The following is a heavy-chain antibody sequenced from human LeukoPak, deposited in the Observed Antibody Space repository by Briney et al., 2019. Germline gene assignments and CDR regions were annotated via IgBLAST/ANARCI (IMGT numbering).Heavy chain of an antibody. CDR1: GFIFSSYW. CDR2: INSDGSST. Sequence: GSLRLSCAASGFIFSSYWMHWVRQAPGKGLVWVSRINSDGSSTSYADSVKGRFTISRDNAKNTLYLQMSSLRAEDTAVYYCARATYYYDSSGYPGYYFDYWGQGTLVTVSS. D-gene: IGHD3-22*01. J-gene: IGHJ4*02. CDR3: ARATYYYDSSGYPGYYFDY. V-gene: IGHV3-74*01.